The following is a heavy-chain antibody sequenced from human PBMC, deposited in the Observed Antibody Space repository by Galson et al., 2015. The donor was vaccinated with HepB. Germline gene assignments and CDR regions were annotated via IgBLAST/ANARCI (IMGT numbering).Heavy chain of an antibody. J-gene: IGHJ4*02. CDR3: ARGFKYSSRN. CDR2: INHSGST. V-gene: IGHV4-34*01. D-gene: IGHD6-13*01. CDR1: GGSFSGYY. Sequence: ETLSLTCAVYGGSFSGYYWSWIRQPPGKGLEWIGEINHSGSTNYNPSLKSRVTISVDTSKNQFSLKLSSVTAADTAVYYCARGFKYSSRNWGQGTLVTVSS.